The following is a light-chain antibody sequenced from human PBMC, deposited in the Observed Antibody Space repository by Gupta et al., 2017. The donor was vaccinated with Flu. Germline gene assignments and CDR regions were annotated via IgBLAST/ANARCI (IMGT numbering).Light chain of an antibody. CDR1: NIESKS. J-gene: IGLJ2*01. CDR3: QVWDTSSDHVV. V-gene: IGLV3-21*03. CDR2: DDS. Sequence: SYVLTQPPSVSVAPGTTARITCGGDNIESKSVHWCQQKPGQAPVLVVYDDSDRPSGIPERFSGSNSGNTATLTISRVEAGDEADYYCQVWDTSSDHVVFGGGTKLTVL.